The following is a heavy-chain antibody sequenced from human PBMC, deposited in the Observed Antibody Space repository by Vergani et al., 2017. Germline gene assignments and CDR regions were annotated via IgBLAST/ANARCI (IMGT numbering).Heavy chain of an antibody. CDR2: ISSSSSYI. V-gene: IGHV3-21*01. CDR3: ARVLPVVPAAIFTLSYYYYYYGMDV. J-gene: IGHJ6*02. CDR1: GFTVSSNY. D-gene: IGHD2-2*02. Sequence: EVQLVESGGGLVQPGGSLRLSCAASGFTVSSNYMSWVRQAPGKGLEWVSSISSSSSYIYYADSVKGRFTISRDNAKNSLYLQMNSLRAEDTAVYYCARVLPVVPAAIFTLSYYYYYYGMDVWGQGTTVTVSS.